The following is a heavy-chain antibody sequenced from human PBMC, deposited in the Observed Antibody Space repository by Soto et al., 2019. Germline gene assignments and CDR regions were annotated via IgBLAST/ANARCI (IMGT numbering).Heavy chain of an antibody. J-gene: IGHJ3*02. D-gene: IGHD2-15*01. CDR2: IIPIFGTA. Sequence: SVKVSCKASGGIFSSYAITWVRQAPGQGLEWMGGIIPIFGTANYPHNFQGRVTIIADESTSTAYMELSSLRSEDTAAYYCAPHVSCSGGSCQYDAFAIRGQGTMVTVSS. CDR1: GGIFSSYA. CDR3: APHVSCSGGSCQYDAFAI. V-gene: IGHV1-69*13.